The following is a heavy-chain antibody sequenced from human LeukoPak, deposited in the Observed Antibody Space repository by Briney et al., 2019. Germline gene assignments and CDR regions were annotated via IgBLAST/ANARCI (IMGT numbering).Heavy chain of an antibody. CDR1: GFTFSTYG. V-gene: IGHV3-23*01. J-gene: IGHJ6*03. Sequence: GGTLRLSCVASGFTFSTYGMSWVRQAPGKGLEWVSAISGSGGSTYYADSVKGRFTISRDNSKNTLYLQMNSLRAEDTAVYYCARDPYSGSYVDYYYYYYKDVWGKGTTVTISS. D-gene: IGHD6-13*01. CDR2: ISGSGGST. CDR3: ARDPYSGSYVDYYYYYYKDV.